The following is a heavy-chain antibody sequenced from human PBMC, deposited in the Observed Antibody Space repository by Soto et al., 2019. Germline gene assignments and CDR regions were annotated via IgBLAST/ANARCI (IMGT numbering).Heavy chain of an antibody. V-gene: IGHV3-30*18. CDR2: ISYDGSNK. CDR1: GFTFSSYG. CDR3: AKDSSPPHYYYDSSGFFFDY. J-gene: IGHJ4*02. D-gene: IGHD3-22*01. Sequence: GSLRLSCAASGFTFSSYGMHWVRQAPGKGLEWVAVISYDGSNKYYADSVKGRFTISRDNSKNTLYLQMNSLRAEDTAVYYCAKDSSPPHYYYDSSGFFFDYWGQGTLVTVSS.